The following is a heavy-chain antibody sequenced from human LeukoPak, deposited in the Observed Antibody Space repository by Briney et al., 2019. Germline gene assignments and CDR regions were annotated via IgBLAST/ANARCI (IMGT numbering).Heavy chain of an antibody. Sequence: ASVKVSCKASGYTFTSYAMHWVRQAPGQGLEWMGWISAYNGNTNYAQKLQGRVTMTTDTSTSTAYMELRSLRSDDTAVYYCARASIVGATYAFDIWGQGTMVTVSS. D-gene: IGHD1-26*01. CDR3: ARASIVGATYAFDI. CDR1: GYTFTSYA. V-gene: IGHV1-18*01. CDR2: ISAYNGNT. J-gene: IGHJ3*02.